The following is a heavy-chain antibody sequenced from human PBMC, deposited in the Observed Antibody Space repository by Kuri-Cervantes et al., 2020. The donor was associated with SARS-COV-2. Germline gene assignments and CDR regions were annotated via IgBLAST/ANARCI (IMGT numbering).Heavy chain of an antibody. J-gene: IGHJ6*02. CDR1: GFTFSRYA. CDR2: ISYDGSNK. Sequence: GESLKISCAASGFTFSRYAMHWVRQAPGKGLEWVAVISYDGSNKYYADSVKGRFTISRDNSKNTLYLQMNSLRAEDTAVYYCARDLGVVVPAIDYGMDVLGQGTTVTVSS. CDR3: ARDLGVVVPAIDYGMDV. D-gene: IGHD2-2*01. V-gene: IGHV3-30-3*01.